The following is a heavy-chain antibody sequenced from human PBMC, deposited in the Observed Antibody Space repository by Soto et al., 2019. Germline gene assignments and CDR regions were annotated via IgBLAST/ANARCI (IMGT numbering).Heavy chain of an antibody. CDR1: GDTFSFYT. CDR2: VNPILSMS. CDR3: ATSYGSGYRAFDY. J-gene: IGHJ4*02. D-gene: IGHD3-10*01. V-gene: IGHV1-69*02. Sequence: QVQVVQSGAELKKPGSSVKVSCKASGDTFSFYTINWVRQAPGLGLEWMGRVNPILSMSNYAQKFQGRVTMTADKSTSTAYMELRSLRSEDTAFYYCATSYGSGYRAFDYWGQGALVTVSS.